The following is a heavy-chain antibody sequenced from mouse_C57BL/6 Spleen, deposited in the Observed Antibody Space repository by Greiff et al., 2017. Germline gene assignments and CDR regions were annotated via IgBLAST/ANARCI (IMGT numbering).Heavy chain of an antibody. D-gene: IGHD2-4*01. J-gene: IGHJ4*01. V-gene: IGHV5-6*02. CDR2: ISSGGSYT. CDR1: GFTFSSYG. Sequence: EVKLMESGGDLVKPGGSLKLSCAASGFTFSSYGMSWVRQTPDKRLEWVATISSGGSYTYYPDSVKGRFTISRDNAKNTLYLQMSSLKSEDTAMYYCARRYDYGYAMDYWGQGTSVTVSS. CDR3: ARRYDYGYAMDY.